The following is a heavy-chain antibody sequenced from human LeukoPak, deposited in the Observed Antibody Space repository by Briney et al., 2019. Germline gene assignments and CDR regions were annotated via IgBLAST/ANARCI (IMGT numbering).Heavy chain of an antibody. Sequence: GGSLRLPCAASGFTFDDYAMHWVRQAPGKGLEWVSGISWNSGSIGYADSVKGRFTISRDNAKNSLYLQMNSLRAEDTALYYCAKALYYYGSGSYLDYWGQGTLVTVSS. CDR1: GFTFDDYA. D-gene: IGHD3-10*01. J-gene: IGHJ4*02. CDR3: AKALYYYGSGSYLDY. V-gene: IGHV3-9*01. CDR2: ISWNSGSI.